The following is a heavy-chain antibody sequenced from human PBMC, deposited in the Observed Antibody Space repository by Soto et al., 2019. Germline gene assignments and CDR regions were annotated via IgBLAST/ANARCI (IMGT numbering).Heavy chain of an antibody. D-gene: IGHD1-26*01. CDR3: VRGGGVGTTWGYY. V-gene: IGHV3-48*02. CDR1: GYTFRGDV. CDR2: ISSDETIV. Sequence: EVQVVASGGGLVQPGGSLRLSCEGFGYTFRGDVMIWLRQAPGKGLECVSYISSDETIVNYADSVKGRFTISRDSAKNSLFLQMNRLRDEDTAVYYCVRGGGVGTTWGYYWGQGAQVTVSS. J-gene: IGHJ4*02.